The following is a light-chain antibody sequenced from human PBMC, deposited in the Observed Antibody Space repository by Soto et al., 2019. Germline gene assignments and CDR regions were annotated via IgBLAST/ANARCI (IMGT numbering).Light chain of an antibody. J-gene: IGKJ1*01. CDR3: QQYDRASWT. Sequence: DIQMTQSPSTLSASVGDRVIITCRASQSISSWLAWYQQKPGKAPNLLIYRASTLKRGIPSRFSGSGSGTEFTLTISRLQPDDFANYYCQQYDRASWTFGPGTKVEIK. V-gene: IGKV1-5*03. CDR1: QSISSW. CDR2: RAS.